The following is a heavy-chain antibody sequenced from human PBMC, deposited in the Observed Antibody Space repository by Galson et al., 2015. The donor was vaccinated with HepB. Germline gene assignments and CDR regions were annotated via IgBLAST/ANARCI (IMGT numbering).Heavy chain of an antibody. CDR3: ATVYRRGYYFSPAED. CDR2: VDPEDGET. J-gene: IGHJ4*02. Sequence: VKVSCKVSGYTFTDYYMHWVQQAPGKGLEWMGLVDPEDGETIYAEKFQGRVTITADTSTDTAYMELSSLRSEDTAVYYCATVYRRGYYFSPAEDWGQGTLVTVSS. D-gene: IGHD3-22*01. V-gene: IGHV1-69-2*01. CDR1: GYTFTDYY.